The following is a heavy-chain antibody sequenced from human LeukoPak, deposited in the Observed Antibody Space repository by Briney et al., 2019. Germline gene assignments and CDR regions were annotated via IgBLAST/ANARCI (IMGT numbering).Heavy chain of an antibody. D-gene: IGHD6-19*01. CDR2: INHSGST. J-gene: IGHJ4*02. Sequence: SETLSLTCAVYGGSFSGYYWSWIRQPPGKGLERIGEINHSGSTNYNPSLKSRVTISVDTSKNQFSLKLSSVTAADTAVYYCARGQWLVYWGQGTLVTVSS. CDR3: ARGQWLVY. CDR1: GGSFSGYY. V-gene: IGHV4-34*01.